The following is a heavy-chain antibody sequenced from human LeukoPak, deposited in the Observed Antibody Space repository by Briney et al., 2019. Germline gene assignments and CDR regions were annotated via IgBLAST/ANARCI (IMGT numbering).Heavy chain of an antibody. D-gene: IGHD4-23*01. Sequence: PGGSLRLSCAASGFTFTTYGMHWVRQAPGKGLEWVAFIQNDEIDKFYADSVKGRFTTSRDNSKNALYLQMNSLRAEDTAVYYCAKERKLLPFDCWGQGTLVTVSS. V-gene: IGHV3-30*02. CDR2: IQNDEIDK. CDR3: AKERKLLPFDC. J-gene: IGHJ4*02. CDR1: GFTFTTYG.